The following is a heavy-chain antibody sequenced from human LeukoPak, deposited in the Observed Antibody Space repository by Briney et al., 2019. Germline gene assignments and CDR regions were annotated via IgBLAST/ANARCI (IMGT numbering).Heavy chain of an antibody. V-gene: IGHV4-59*01. CDR3: ARSYTNLLFFDF. CDR2: IYYSGSA. CDR1: GDSISTYY. Sequence: SETLSLTCTVSGDSISTYYWSWTRQPPGKGLEWIGYIYYSGSANYNPSLMSRVTISVDTSKNQFSLKLSSVTAADTAVYYCARSYTNLLFFDFWGQGTLVPVSS. D-gene: IGHD3-16*01. J-gene: IGHJ4*02.